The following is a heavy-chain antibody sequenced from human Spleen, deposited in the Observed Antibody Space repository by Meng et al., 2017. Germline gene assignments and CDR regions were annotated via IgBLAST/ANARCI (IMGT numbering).Heavy chain of an antibody. V-gene: IGHV4-39*01. CDR2: MYYSGNI. CDR3: ARHKGYSYGYLYFDY. J-gene: IGHJ4*02. Sequence: QPQLQESGPGLVRPSEALSLTCSVSGGSISTSGYYWGWIRQPPGKGLEWIGSMYYSGNIYYNPSLKSRVTISVDTSKNQFSLKVTSVTAADTAVFYCARHKGYSYGYLYFDYWGQGTLVTVSS. D-gene: IGHD5-18*01. CDR1: GGSISTSGYY.